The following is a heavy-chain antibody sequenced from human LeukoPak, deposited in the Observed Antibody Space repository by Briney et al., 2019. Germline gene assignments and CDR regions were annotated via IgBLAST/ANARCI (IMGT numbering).Heavy chain of an antibody. D-gene: IGHD3-10*01. CDR3: ARDGRITMGRGVSPQGYNWFDP. CDR1: GGSISSGDYY. J-gene: IGHJ5*02. Sequence: SETLSLTCTVSGGSISSGDYYWSWLRQPPGKGLEWFGYIYYSGSTYYNPSRKSRVTISVDTSKNQFSLKLSSVTAADTAVYYCARDGRITMGRGVSPQGYNWFDPWGQGTLVTVSS. V-gene: IGHV4-30-4*01. CDR2: IYYSGST.